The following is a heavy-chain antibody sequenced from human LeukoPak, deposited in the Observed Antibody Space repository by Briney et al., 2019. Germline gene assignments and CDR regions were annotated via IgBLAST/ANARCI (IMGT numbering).Heavy chain of an antibody. V-gene: IGHV1-18*01. J-gene: IGHJ4*02. CDR2: XSAYNGNT. CDR3: AREPRYYYDSSGYLDY. Sequence: PGQXXXXMGXXSAYNGNTNYAQKLQGRVTMTTDTSTSTAYMELRSLRSDDTAVYYCAREPRYYYDSSGYLDYWGQGTLVTVSS. D-gene: IGHD3-22*01.